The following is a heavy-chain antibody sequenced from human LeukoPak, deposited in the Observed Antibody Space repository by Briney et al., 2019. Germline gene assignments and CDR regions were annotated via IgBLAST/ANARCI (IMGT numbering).Heavy chain of an antibody. CDR2: VSGSGGST. D-gene: IGHD1-26*01. J-gene: IGHJ4*02. CDR1: GFTFSSYD. V-gene: IGHV3-23*01. Sequence: GGSLRLSCATSGFTFSSYDMSWVRQAPGKGLEWVSAVSGSGGSTYYADSVKGRFTISRDNSKSTLFLQMNSLRAEDTAVYYCAKDSHSGTYFDSWGRGTLVTVSS. CDR3: AKDSHSGTYFDS.